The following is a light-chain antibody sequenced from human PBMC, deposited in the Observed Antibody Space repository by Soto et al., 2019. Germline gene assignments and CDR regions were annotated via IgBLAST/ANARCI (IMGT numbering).Light chain of an antibody. V-gene: IGKV3D-20*01. CDR3: QQYSRIPFT. CDR1: QAIGTPY. CDR2: QSL. Sequence: VLTQSPDTLSASPGETVTFACRASQAIGTPYMAWFQAKPGLPPKLLIHQSLLRLPGVADRFSGSGSRSAFSLTISSVEPDDSAMYYCQQYSRIPFTFRQDTNLEIK. J-gene: IGKJ2*01.